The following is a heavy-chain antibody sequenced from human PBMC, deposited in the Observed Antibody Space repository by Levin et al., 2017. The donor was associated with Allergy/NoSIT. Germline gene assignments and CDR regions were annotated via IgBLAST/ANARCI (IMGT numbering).Heavy chain of an antibody. V-gene: IGHV1-69*13. Sequence: SVKVSCKASGGTFSSYAISWVRQAPGQGLEWMGGIIPIFGTANYAQKFQGRVTITADESTSTAYMELSSLRSEDTAVYYCASFYDSSGYSNWFDPWGQGTLVTVSS. CDR2: IIPIFGTA. CDR3: ASFYDSSGYSNWFDP. CDR1: GGTFSSYA. J-gene: IGHJ5*02. D-gene: IGHD3-22*01.